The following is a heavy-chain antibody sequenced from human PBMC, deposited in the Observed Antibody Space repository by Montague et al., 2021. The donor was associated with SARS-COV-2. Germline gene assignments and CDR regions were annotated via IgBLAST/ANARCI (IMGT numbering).Heavy chain of an antibody. CDR2: ISSSGGTM. D-gene: IGHD2-2*01. J-gene: IGHJ4*02. Sequence: YLSLSFSASGFTFSSYEMNWVRQAPGKGLEWVSYISSSGGTMFYADSVKGRFSISRDNAKNSLYLQMNSLRVEDTAVYYCARRYCSSTSCTNDYWGQGTLVTVSS. CDR3: ARRYCSSTSCTNDY. V-gene: IGHV3-48*03. CDR1: GFTFSSYE.